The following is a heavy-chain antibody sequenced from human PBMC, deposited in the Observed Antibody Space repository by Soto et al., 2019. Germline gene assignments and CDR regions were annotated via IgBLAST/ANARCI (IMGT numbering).Heavy chain of an antibody. CDR3: ARSRGERTVYCLDV. CDR1: GYIFTTYY. V-gene: IGHV1-46*01. D-gene: IGHD3-10*01. Sequence: ASVKVSCKASGYIFTTYYMHWLRQAPGQGLEWVGIINPSGGATSYAEKFQGRVTMTRDTSTSTFYTELSSLRFEDTAVYYCARSRGERTVYCLDVWGQGTTVTVSS. J-gene: IGHJ6*02. CDR2: INPSGGAT.